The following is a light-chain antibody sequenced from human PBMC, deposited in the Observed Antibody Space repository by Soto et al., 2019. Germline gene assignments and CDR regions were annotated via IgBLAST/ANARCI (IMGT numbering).Light chain of an antibody. J-gene: IGLJ1*01. V-gene: IGLV1-40*01. CDR2: GNS. CDR1: SSNIGAGYD. Sequence: QFVLTQPPSVSGAPGQRVTISCTGSSSNIGAGYDVHWYQQLPGTAPKLLIYGNSNRPSGVPDRISGSKSGTSASLAITGLQAEDEADYYCQSYDSSLSVYVFGTGTKVTVL. CDR3: QSYDSSLSVYV.